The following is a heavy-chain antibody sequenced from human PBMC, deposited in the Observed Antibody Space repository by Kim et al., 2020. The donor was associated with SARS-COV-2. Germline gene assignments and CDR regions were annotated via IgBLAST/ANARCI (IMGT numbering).Heavy chain of an antibody. J-gene: IGHJ6*02. Sequence: ASVKVSCKASGYTFSSYGFTWVRQAPGQGLEWMGWISVYNGNTNYAQKLQGRVSMTTDTSTNTAYMELRSLRSYDTAVYYCARERWQSDILTGFPRPRYYSYGMDVWGQGTTVTISS. D-gene: IGHD3-9*01. CDR3: ARERWQSDILTGFPRPRYYSYGMDV. V-gene: IGHV1-18*01. CDR2: ISVYNGNT. CDR1: GYTFSSYG.